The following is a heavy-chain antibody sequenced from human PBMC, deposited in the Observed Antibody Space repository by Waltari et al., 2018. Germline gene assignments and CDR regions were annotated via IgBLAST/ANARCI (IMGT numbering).Heavy chain of an antibody. CDR1: GGSISSSRYY. CDR2: IYYSGST. J-gene: IGHJ6*02. CDR3: ARKSIEYSSSSAYYGMDV. V-gene: IGHV4-39*01. Sequence: QLQLQESGPGLVKPSETLSLTCTVSGGSISSSRYYWGWIRQPPGKGLEWIGSIYYSGSTYYNPSLKSRVTISVDTSKNQFSLKLSSVTAADTAVYYCARKSIEYSSSSAYYGMDVWGQGTTVTVSS. D-gene: IGHD6-6*01.